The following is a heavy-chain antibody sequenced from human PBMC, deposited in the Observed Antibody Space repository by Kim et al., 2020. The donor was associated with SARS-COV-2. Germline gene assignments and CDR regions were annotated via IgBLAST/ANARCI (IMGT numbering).Heavy chain of an antibody. CDR1: GFTFSSYA. Sequence: GGSLRLSCAASGFTFSSYAMHWVRQAPGKGLEWVAVISYDGSNKYYADSVKGRFTISRDNSKNTLYLQMNSLRAEDTAVYYCARDGLVVPAAMPVGFDYWGQGTLVTVSS. V-gene: IGHV3-30-3*01. J-gene: IGHJ4*02. CDR2: ISYDGSNK. D-gene: IGHD2-2*01. CDR3: ARDGLVVPAAMPVGFDY.